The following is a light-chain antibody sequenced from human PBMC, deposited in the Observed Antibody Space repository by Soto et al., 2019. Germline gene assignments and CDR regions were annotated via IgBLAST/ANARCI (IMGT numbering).Light chain of an antibody. Sequence: EIVLTQSPGTLSLSPGERATLSCRASQSVSRDYLAWYQQKPGQAPRLLIYGASSRATGIPDRFSGSGSGTDFTLTINRLEPEDFAVYDCQQYGSSPLTFGQGAKVEIK. J-gene: IGKJ1*01. CDR2: GAS. CDR3: QQYGSSPLT. V-gene: IGKV3-20*01. CDR1: QSVSRDY.